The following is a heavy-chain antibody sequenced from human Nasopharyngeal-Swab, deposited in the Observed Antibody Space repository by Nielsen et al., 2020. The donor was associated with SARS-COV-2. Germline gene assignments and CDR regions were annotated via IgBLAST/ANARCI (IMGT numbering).Heavy chain of an antibody. CDR2: IRSKGNNYAT. V-gene: IGHV3-73*01. Sequence: GESLKISCAASGFTFSDSAIHWVRQASGEGLEWVARIRSKGNNYATAYSASVKGRFIIFRDDPTNTAYLQMNSLKPEDTAMYYCTRCGGGCYSGRDYWGQGTLVTVSS. D-gene: IGHD2-15*01. CDR3: TRCGGGCYSGRDY. CDR1: GFTFSDSA. J-gene: IGHJ4*02.